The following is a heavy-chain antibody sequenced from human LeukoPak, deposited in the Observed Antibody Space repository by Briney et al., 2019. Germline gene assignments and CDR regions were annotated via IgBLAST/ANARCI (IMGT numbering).Heavy chain of an antibody. D-gene: IGHD4/OR15-4a*01. V-gene: IGHV4-4*07. CDR1: GGSISSYY. CDR3: AREGLDYHSNNWFDP. Sequence: PSETLSLTCTVSGGSISSYYWSWIRQPPGKGLEWIGRIYSNEITNYNPSLKGRVTMSQDTPKNQFSLKLSSVTAADTAVYYCAREGLDYHSNNWFDPWGQGTLVSVPS. CDR2: IYSNEIT. J-gene: IGHJ5*02.